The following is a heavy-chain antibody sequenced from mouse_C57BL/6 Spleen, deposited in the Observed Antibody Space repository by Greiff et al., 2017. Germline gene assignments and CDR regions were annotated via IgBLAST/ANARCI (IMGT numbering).Heavy chain of an antibody. CDR3: ERGDSYGSSYGDFDV. Sequence: VQLQQSGPELVKPGASVKISCKASGYTFTDYYMNWVKQSHGKSLEWIGDINPNNGGTSYNQKFKGKATLTVDKSSSTAYMELRRLTSEDSAVYDCERGDSYGSSYGDFDVWGTGTTVTVSS. CDR2: INPNNGGT. D-gene: IGHD1-1*01. V-gene: IGHV1-26*01. CDR1: GYTFTDYY. J-gene: IGHJ1*03.